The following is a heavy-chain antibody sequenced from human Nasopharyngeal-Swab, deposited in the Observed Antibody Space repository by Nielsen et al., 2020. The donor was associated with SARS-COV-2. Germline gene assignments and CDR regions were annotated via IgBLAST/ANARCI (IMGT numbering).Heavy chain of an antibody. D-gene: IGHD6-13*01. CDR3: ATRYSSSLGGNY. J-gene: IGHJ4*02. CDR2: ISYDGSNK. Sequence: GESLKIYCAASGFTFSSYGMQWVRQAPGKGLEWVAVISYDGSNKYYADSVKGRFTLSRDNSKNTLYLQMNSLRAEDTAVYYCATRYSSSLGGNYWGQGTLVTVSS. CDR1: GFTFSSYG. V-gene: IGHV3-30*03.